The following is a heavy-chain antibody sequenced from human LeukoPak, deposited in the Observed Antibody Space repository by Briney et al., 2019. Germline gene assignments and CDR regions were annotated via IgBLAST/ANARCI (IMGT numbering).Heavy chain of an antibody. CDR3: ATDSGFNTFDI. CDR2: MNPDGSQK. D-gene: IGHD1-26*01. V-gene: IGHV3-7*01. J-gene: IGHJ3*02. Sequence: GGSLGLSCAASGFTFRNSWMDWVRQAPGKGPEWVASMNPDGSQKYCEDSVKGRFTISRDNAKNSLYLDMNSLRAEDTAVYHCATDSGFNTFDIWGQGTMVTVSS. CDR1: GFTFRNSW.